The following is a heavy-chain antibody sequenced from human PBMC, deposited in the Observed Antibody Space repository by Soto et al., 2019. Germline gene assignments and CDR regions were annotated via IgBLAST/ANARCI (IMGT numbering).Heavy chain of an antibody. CDR3: AKNRMGLHLGELSFLADY. V-gene: IGHV3-30*18. Sequence: GGSLRLSCAASGFTFSSYGMHWVRQAPGKGLEWVAVISYDGSNKYYADSVKGRFTISRDNSKNTLYLQMNSLRAEDTAVYYCAKNRMGLHLGELSFLADYWGQGTLVTVSS. CDR2: ISYDGSNK. CDR1: GFTFSSYG. D-gene: IGHD3-16*02. J-gene: IGHJ4*02.